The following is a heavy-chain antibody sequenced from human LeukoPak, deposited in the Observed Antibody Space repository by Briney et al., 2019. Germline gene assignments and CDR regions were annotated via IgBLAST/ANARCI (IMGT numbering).Heavy chain of an antibody. CDR2: ISGSGGTT. CDR3: ARISSSWFFDF. Sequence: PGESLRLSCAASGFTFSDYAMSWVRQAPGKGLEWVSTISGSGGTTYYADSVKGRFTISRDNSKNTLYLQMDTLRADDTAVYYCARISSSWFFDFWGQGTLVTVSS. J-gene: IGHJ4*02. V-gene: IGHV3-23*01. D-gene: IGHD6-13*01. CDR1: GFTFSDYA.